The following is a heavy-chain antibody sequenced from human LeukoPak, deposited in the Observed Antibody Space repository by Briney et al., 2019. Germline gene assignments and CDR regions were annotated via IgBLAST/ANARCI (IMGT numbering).Heavy chain of an antibody. D-gene: IGHD3-10*01. Sequence: SGTLSLTCAVSGGSISSSNWWSWVRQPPGKGLEWIGEIYHSGSTNYNPSLKSRVTISVDKSKNQFSLKLSSVTAADTAVYYCARDLKLYGSGSYTPPSYYYGMDVWGQGTTVTVSS. V-gene: IGHV4-4*02. CDR1: GGSISSSNW. CDR3: ARDLKLYGSGSYTPPSYYYGMDV. CDR2: IYHSGST. J-gene: IGHJ6*02.